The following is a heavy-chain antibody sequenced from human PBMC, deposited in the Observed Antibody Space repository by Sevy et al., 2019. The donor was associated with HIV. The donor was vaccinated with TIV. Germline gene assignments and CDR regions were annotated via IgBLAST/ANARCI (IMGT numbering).Heavy chain of an antibody. V-gene: IGHV1-2*02. D-gene: IGHD1-7*01. CDR3: ASIQTTPEYFDY. Sequence: ASVKVSCEASGYTFTGYYMHWVRQAPGQGLEWMGWINPNSGGTKNAQNFQGRVTMTRDTSISTAYMELSRLRSDDTAVYYCASIQTTPEYFDYWGQGTLVTVSS. CDR2: INPNSGGT. J-gene: IGHJ4*02. CDR1: GYTFTGYY.